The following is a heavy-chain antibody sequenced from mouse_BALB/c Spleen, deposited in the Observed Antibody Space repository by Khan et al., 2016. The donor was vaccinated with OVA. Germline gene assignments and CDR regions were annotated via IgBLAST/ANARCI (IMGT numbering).Heavy chain of an antibody. CDR3: AICGAAYDNNDAGAMED. CDR2: INTHSGVP. Sequence: QIQLVQSGPELKKPGETVRISCKASGYTFTTAGIQWVQKMPGKGLKWIGWINTHSGVPKYAEDFKGRFAFSLETSVNTAYLQIKNLKNEDTATYICAICGAAYDNNDAGAMEDWGQGTSVTVSS. V-gene: IGHV9-4*02. J-gene: IGHJ4*01. D-gene: IGHD2-12*01. CDR1: GYTFTTAG.